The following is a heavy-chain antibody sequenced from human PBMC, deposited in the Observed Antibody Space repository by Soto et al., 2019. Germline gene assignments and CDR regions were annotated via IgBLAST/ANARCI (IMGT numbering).Heavy chain of an antibody. Sequence: QLQLQESGRGLVRPSQTLSLSCAVSGGSISSGGYSWNWIRQSPGKGLEWIGYIYHGGSTYSNPSLESRVTLSVDTSKNQFSLRLNSVIAADTAVYYCARDRRSLYHDGSGLDYWGQGILVTVSS. CDR3: ARDRRSLYHDGSGLDY. D-gene: IGHD3-22*01. V-gene: IGHV4-30-2*06. CDR1: GGSISSGGYS. J-gene: IGHJ4*02. CDR2: IYHGGST.